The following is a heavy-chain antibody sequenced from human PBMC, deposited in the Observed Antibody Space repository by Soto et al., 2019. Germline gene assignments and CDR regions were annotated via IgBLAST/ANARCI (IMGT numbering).Heavy chain of an antibody. CDR2: IYPGDSDT. J-gene: IGHJ4*02. D-gene: IGHD3-22*01. Sequence: PGESLKISCKGSGYSFTSDWIGWVRQMPGKGLEWMGIIYPGDSDTRYSPSFQGQVTISADKSISTAYLQWSSLKASDTAMYYCARLHYDSSGYYWDYFDYWGQGTLVTVSS. CDR3: ARLHYDSSGYYWDYFDY. CDR1: GYSFTSDW. V-gene: IGHV5-51*03.